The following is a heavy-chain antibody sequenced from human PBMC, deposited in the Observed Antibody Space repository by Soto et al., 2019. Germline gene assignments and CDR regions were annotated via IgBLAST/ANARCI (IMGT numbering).Heavy chain of an antibody. D-gene: IGHD3-3*01. CDR1: GFTFSSYA. V-gene: IGHV3-23*01. Sequence: EVQLLESGGGLVQPGGSLRLSCAASGFTFSSYAMSWVRQAPGKGLEWVSAISGSGGSTYYADSVKGRFTISRDNSKNTLYLQMNSLRAEDTAVYYCAKDYDFWSGYYDHAFDIWDQGTMVTVSS. J-gene: IGHJ3*02. CDR3: AKDYDFWSGYYDHAFDI. CDR2: ISGSGGST.